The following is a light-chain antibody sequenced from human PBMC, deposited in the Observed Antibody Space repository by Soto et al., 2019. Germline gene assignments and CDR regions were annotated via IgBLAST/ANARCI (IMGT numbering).Light chain of an antibody. CDR2: AAS. V-gene: IGKV1-27*01. CDR3: QKYNSAPT. Sequence: DIQMTQSPSSLSASVGDRVTITCRASKGISNYLAWYQQKPGKVPKLLIYAASTLQLGVPSRFSGSGSGTDFTLTITSLQSEDVATYYCQKYNSAPTFGQGTKVEIK. CDR1: KGISNY. J-gene: IGKJ1*01.